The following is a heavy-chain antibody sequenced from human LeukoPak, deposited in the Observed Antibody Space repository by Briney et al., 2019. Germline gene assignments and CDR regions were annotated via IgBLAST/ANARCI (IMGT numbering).Heavy chain of an antibody. CDR1: GLSFSDYW. V-gene: IGHV3-7*03. CDR3: ARDFPDWSDAFDI. CDR2: IRQDGSET. J-gene: IGHJ3*02. Sequence: GGSLRLSCVGSGLSFSDYWMNWVRQAPGKGLEWVAIIRQDGSETHYVDSVRGRFTVSRDNAKNSLHLQMNSLRADGTAIYFCARDFPDWSDAFDIWGQGTMVTVSS. D-gene: IGHD3/OR15-3a*01.